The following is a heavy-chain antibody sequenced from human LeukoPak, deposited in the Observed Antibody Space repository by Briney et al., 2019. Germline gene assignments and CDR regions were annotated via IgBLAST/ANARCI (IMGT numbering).Heavy chain of an antibody. CDR3: ARRSSSWYPPVGYYYYMDV. Sequence: GASVKVSCKASGGTFSSYAISWVRQATGQGLEWMGWMNPNSGNTGYAQKFQGRVTITRNTSISTAYMELSSLRSEDTAVYYCARRSSSWYPPVGYYYYMDVWGKGTTVTVSS. CDR1: GGTFSSYA. CDR2: MNPNSGNT. J-gene: IGHJ6*03. D-gene: IGHD6-13*01. V-gene: IGHV1-8*03.